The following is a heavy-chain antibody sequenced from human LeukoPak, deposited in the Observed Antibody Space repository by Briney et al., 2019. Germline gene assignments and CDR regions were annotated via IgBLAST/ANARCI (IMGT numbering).Heavy chain of an antibody. CDR3: ARAQRIAAAGWFDP. Sequence: AASVKVSCKASGYTFTGYYMHWVRQAPGQGLEWMGWINPNSGGTNYAQKFQGRVTMTRDTSISTAYMELSRLRSDDTAVYYCARAQRIAAAGWFDPWGQGTLVTVSS. V-gene: IGHV1-2*02. CDR2: INPNSGGT. J-gene: IGHJ5*02. D-gene: IGHD6-13*01. CDR1: GYTFTGYY.